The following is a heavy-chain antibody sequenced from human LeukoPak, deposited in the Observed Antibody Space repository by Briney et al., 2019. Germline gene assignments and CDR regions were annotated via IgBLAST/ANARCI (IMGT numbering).Heavy chain of an antibody. D-gene: IGHD6-19*01. CDR2: ISSGRSYK. CDR3: ARAIAVAGVTDEANDAFDI. V-gene: IGHV3-21*01. Sequence: PGGSLRLSCAASGFTFTSYSMNWVRQAPGKGLEWVSSISSGRSYKDYEDSVKGRFTVSRDNAKNSLYLQMNSLRAEDTAVYYCARAIAVAGVTDEANDAFDIWGQGTMVTVSS. J-gene: IGHJ3*02. CDR1: GFTFTSYS.